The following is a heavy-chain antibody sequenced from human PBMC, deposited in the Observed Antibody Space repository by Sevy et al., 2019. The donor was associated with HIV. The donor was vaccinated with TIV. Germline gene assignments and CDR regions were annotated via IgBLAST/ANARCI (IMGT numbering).Heavy chain of an antibody. CDR3: AKDPYSSGWSYYFDY. CDR2: ISYDGSNK. CDR1: GFTFSSYG. Sequence: GGSLRLSCAASGFTFSSYGMHWVRQAPGKGLEWVAVISYDGSNKYYADSVKGRFTISRHNSKNTLYLQMNSLRAEDTAVYYCAKDPYSSGWSYYFDYWGQGTLVTVSS. J-gene: IGHJ4*02. V-gene: IGHV3-30*18. D-gene: IGHD6-19*01.